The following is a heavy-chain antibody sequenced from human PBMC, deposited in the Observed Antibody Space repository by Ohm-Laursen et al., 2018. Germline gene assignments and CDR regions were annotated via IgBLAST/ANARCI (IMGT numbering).Heavy chain of an antibody. Sequence: EASVKVSCKASGYTFTSYYMHWVRQAPGQGLEWMGIINPSGGSTSYAQKFQGRVTMTRDTSTSTVYMEPSSLRSEDTAVYYCARDGSYYDFWSGYSNWFDPWGQGTLVTVSS. D-gene: IGHD3-3*01. CDR2: INPSGGST. CDR3: ARDGSYYDFWSGYSNWFDP. CDR1: GYTFTSYY. V-gene: IGHV1-46*01. J-gene: IGHJ5*02.